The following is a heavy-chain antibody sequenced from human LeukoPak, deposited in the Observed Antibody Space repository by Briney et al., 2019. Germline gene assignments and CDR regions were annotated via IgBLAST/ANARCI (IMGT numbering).Heavy chain of an antibody. CDR1: GFTFSNFP. V-gene: IGHV3-30-3*02. CDR2: LSSDGVDK. CDR3: AKDPGTIFDVFNYHFDY. D-gene: IGHD3-3*01. J-gene: IGHJ4*02. Sequence: SGGSLRLSCVAPGFTFSNFPMHWVRQTPGKGLEWVAILSSDGVDKRYADSVQGRFTVSRDNFKNTLYLQMSSLTAEDTAIYYCAKDPGTIFDVFNYHFDYWGQGTLVTVSS.